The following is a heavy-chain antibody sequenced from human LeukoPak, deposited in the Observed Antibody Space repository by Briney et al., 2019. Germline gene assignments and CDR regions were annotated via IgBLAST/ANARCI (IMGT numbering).Heavy chain of an antibody. Sequence: PGGSLRLSCEASGFTFSNYAMSWVRQAPGKGLEWVSGISASGGTIYYADSVKGRFTISRDNSKNTLYLRMHSLRVEHTAVYYCAKGIYSDYEYYFDFWGQGTLVTVSS. J-gene: IGHJ4*02. V-gene: IGHV3-23*01. CDR3: AKGIYSDYEYYFDF. CDR2: ISASGGTI. D-gene: IGHD5-12*01. CDR1: GFTFSNYA.